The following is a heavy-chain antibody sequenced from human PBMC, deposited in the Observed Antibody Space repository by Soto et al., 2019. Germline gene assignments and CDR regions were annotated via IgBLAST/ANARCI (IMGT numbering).Heavy chain of an antibody. D-gene: IGHD2-2*01. V-gene: IGHV1-69*13. CDR1: GGTFSSYA. J-gene: IGHJ5*02. CDR3: AISPRDSVVVPAVNHWFDP. Sequence: SVKVSCKASGGTFSSYAISLVRQAPGQGLEWMGGIIPIFGTANYAQKFQGRVTITADESTSTAYMELSSLRSEDTAVYYCAISPRDSVVVPAVNHWFDPWGQGTLVTVSS. CDR2: IIPIFGTA.